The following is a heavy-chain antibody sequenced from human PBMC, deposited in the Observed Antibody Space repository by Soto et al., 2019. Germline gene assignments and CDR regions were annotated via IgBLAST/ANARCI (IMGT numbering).Heavy chain of an antibody. V-gene: IGHV1-69*12. CDR2: IIPIFSTT. Sequence: QVQLVQSGAEVTKPGSSVKVSCKASGGTFSSDAISWVRQAPGQGLEWLGGIIPIFSTTNYAQKVQGRVTIHADEATSTVYMVLSSLISEDTAVYYCARDRLGKFYFDSSDYYPVWGQGTLVTVSS. J-gene: IGHJ4*02. CDR3: ARDRLGKFYFDSSDYYPV. D-gene: IGHD3-22*01. CDR1: GGTFSSDA.